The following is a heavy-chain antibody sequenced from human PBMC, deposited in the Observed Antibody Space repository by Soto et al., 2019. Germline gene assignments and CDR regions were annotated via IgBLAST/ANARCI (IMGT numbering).Heavy chain of an antibody. D-gene: IGHD6-13*01. Sequence: GASVKVSCKASGYTFTNSYIHWVRQAPGQGLEWMALLNPNGGSTNYAQNFQGRVTVTRDTSTSTVYMELTSLTSEDTAVYYCARHERRGAAADAYNWFDPWGQGTLVTVSS. J-gene: IGHJ5*02. CDR1: GYTFTNSY. CDR3: ARHERRGAAADAYNWFDP. CDR2: LNPNGGST. V-gene: IGHV1-46*01.